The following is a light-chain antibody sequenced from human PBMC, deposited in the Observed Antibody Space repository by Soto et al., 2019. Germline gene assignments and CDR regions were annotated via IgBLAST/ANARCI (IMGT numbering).Light chain of an antibody. Sequence: QSALTQPASVSGSPGQSNTISCTGTNSDVGSYNLVSWYQQHPGKAPKVMIYEGSKRPSGLSNRFSGSKSGNTASLTISGLQPEDEADYYCCSYAGSSTWVFGGGTKLTVL. J-gene: IGLJ3*02. CDR1: NSDVGSYNL. CDR2: EGS. V-gene: IGLV2-23*01. CDR3: CSYAGSSTWV.